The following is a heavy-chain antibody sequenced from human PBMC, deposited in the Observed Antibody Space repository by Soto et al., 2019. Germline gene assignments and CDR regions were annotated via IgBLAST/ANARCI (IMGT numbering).Heavy chain of an antibody. D-gene: IGHD2-15*01. CDR1: GGSISSGDYY. V-gene: IGHV4-30-4*01. J-gene: IGHJ4*02. CDR2: IYYSGST. Sequence: SETLSLTCTVSGGSISSGDYYWSWIRQPPGKGMEWIGYIYYSGSTDYNTSRKRRVTIAVDTSKQQFSLKLSSVTAADTAVYYWARESLYCSGGSCYSEDFDYYLDYWGQGTLVTVSS. CDR3: ARESLYCSGGSCYSEDFDYYLDY.